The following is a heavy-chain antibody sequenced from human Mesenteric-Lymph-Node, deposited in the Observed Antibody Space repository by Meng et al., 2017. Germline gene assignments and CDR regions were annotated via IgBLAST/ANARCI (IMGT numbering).Heavy chain of an antibody. CDR2: MNPNSGNR. Sequence: GGSLRLSCKGSGYSFTSYWIGWVRQATGQGLEWMGWMNPNSGNRGYAQKFQGRVTMTRNTSISTAYMELSSLRSEDTAVYYCARDGSSSGVFVDGYDYWGQGTLVTVSS. D-gene: IGHD6-13*01. CDR3: ARDGSSSGVFVDGYDY. CDR1: GYSFTSYW. J-gene: IGHJ4*02. V-gene: IGHV1-8*02.